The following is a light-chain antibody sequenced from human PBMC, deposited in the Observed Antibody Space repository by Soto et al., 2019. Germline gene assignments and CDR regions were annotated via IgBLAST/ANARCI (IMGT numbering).Light chain of an antibody. CDR3: CSYAGIYTWV. Sequence: QSVLTQPRSVSGSPGQSVTISCTGTSNDFGDYNYVSWYQHHPGKAPKLLIYDVSKRPSGVPDRFSGSKSGDTASLHISGLQAGDEADYFCCSYAGIYTWVFGGGTKVTVL. CDR2: DVS. V-gene: IGLV2-11*01. J-gene: IGLJ3*02. CDR1: SNDFGDYNY.